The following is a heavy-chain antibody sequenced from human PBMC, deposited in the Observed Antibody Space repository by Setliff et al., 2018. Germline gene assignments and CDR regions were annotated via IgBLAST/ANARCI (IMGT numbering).Heavy chain of an antibody. J-gene: IGHJ4*02. V-gene: IGHV4-34*01. CDR3: ARGRYFESSSYYFPFDY. Sequence: PSETLSLTCAVYGGSFSDHYWTWIRQTPGKGLEWIGEINHSGRTNYSPSLKSRVTISIDSSKNQMSLRMTSVTAADTAVYYCARGRYFESSSYYFPFDYWGLGTLVTVSS. CDR1: GGSFSDHY. CDR2: INHSGRT. D-gene: IGHD3-22*01.